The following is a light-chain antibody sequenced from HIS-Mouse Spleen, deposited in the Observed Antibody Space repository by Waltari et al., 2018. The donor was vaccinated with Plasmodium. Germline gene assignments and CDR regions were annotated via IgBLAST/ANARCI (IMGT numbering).Light chain of an antibody. CDR3: QQYDNLPPYT. CDR2: DAS. J-gene: IGKJ2*01. Sequence: DIQMTPSPSSLSASVGDIVTLPCQASQDISNYLNWYQQKPGKAPKLLIYDASNLEKGVPSRFSGSGSGTEFTFTISSLQPEDIATYYCQQYDNLPPYTFGQGTKLEIK. CDR1: QDISNY. V-gene: IGKV1-33*01.